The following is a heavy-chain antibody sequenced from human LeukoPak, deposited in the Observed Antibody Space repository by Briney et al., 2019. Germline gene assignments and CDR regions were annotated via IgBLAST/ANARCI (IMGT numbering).Heavy chain of an antibody. V-gene: IGHV3-23*01. CDR2: ISGSTGST. J-gene: IGHJ4*02. Sequence: GGSLRLSCAASGFIFSTYAMSWVRQAPGKGLEWVSTISGSTGSTYYADSVKGRFTISRDNSKNTLYLQMNSLRAEGTAVYYCAIPLAYCGGDCYPAYWGQGTLVAVSS. D-gene: IGHD2-21*02. CDR1: GFIFSTYA. CDR3: AIPLAYCGGDCYPAY.